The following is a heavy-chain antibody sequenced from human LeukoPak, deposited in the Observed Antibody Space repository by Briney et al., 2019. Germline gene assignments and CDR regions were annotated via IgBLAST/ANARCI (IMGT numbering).Heavy chain of an antibody. V-gene: IGHV1-18*01. D-gene: IGHD5-18*01. J-gene: IGHJ6*02. CDR1: GYTFTSYG. CDR3: ARDCGYSYGPYYYGMDV. Sequence: ASVKVSCKASGYTFTSYGISWVRQAPGQGLEWMGWISAYNGNTNYAQKLQGRVTMTTDTSTSTAYMELRSLRSDDTAVCYCARDCGYSYGPYYYGMDVWGQGTTVTVSS. CDR2: ISAYNGNT.